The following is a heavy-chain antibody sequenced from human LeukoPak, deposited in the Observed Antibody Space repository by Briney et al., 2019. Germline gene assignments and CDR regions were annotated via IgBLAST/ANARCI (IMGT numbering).Heavy chain of an antibody. V-gene: IGHV4-39*07. CDR1: DGSISSSSYY. CDR3: ARGGVPKWLRWTNSNNWFDP. Sequence: PSETLSLTCTVSDGSISSSSYYWGWIRQPPGKGLEWIGSIYYSGSTYYNPSLKSRVTISVDTSKNQFSLKLSSVTAADTAVYYCARGGVPKWLRWTNSNNWFDPWGQGTLVTVSS. D-gene: IGHD5-12*01. J-gene: IGHJ5*02. CDR2: IYYSGST.